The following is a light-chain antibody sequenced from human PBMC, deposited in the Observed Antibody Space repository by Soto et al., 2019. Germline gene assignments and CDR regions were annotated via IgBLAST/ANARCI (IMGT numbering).Light chain of an antibody. V-gene: IGKV1-33*01. CDR1: QDISNF. J-gene: IGKJ1*01. CDR2: DAS. Sequence: DIHMTQSPSSLSASVGDRITVTCQASQDISNFLNWYQYKPGEAPKLLIFDASYLATGVPSRFSGGGFGTDFTFTISSLQTEDNATYYCQQHDSLPWTFGQGTKVDIK. CDR3: QQHDSLPWT.